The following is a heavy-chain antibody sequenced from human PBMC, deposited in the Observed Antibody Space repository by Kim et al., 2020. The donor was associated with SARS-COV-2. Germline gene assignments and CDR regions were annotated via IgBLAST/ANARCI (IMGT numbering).Heavy chain of an antibody. CDR2: IRSKAYGGTT. J-gene: IGHJ4*02. CDR3: TRAAIGDDEIINDY. Sequence: GGSLRLSCTASGFTFGDYAMSWVRQAPGKGLEWVGFIRSKAYGGTTEYAASVKGRFTISRDDSKSIAYLQMNSLKTEDTAVYYCTRAAIGDDEIINDYWGQGTLVTVSS. CDR1: GFTFGDYA. D-gene: IGHD3-10*01. V-gene: IGHV3-49*04.